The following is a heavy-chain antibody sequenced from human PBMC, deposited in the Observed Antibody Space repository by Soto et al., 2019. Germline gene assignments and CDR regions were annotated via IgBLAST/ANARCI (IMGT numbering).Heavy chain of an antibody. D-gene: IGHD2-15*01. CDR2: IDPSDSYT. J-gene: IGHJ6*02. CDR1: GYSFTSYW. V-gene: IGHV5-10-1*01. CDR3: ARRPSVCSGGSCYSDYYYYGMDV. Sequence: PGESLKISCKGSGYSFTSYWISWVRQMPGKGLEWMGRIDPSDSYTNYSPSFQGHVTISADKSISTAYLQWSSLKASDTAIYYCARRPSVCSGGSCYSDYYYYGMDVWGQGTTVTVSS.